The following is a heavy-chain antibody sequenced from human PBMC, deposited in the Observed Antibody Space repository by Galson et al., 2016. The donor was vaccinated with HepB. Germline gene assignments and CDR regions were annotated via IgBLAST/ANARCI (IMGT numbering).Heavy chain of an antibody. CDR2: VRGSGRST. D-gene: IGHD3-3*01. J-gene: IGHJ6*02. CDR1: GFSFSSFA. CDR3: AKDEKFLEWLLVNYFYYAMYV. V-gene: IGHV3-23*01. Sequence: SLRLSCAASGFSFSSFAMAWVRQAPGKGLEWVSVVRGSGRSTYYAHSVKGRFTISRDNYKKTLYLQMNSLRAEDTGVHYCAKDEKFLEWLLVNYFYYAMYVWAKGPRSPSP.